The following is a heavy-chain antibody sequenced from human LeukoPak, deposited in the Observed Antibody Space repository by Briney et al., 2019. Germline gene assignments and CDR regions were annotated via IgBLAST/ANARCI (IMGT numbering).Heavy chain of an antibody. CDR2: MNPNSGNT. Sequence: EASVKVSCKASGYTFTSYDINWVRQDTGQGLEWMGWMNPNSGNTGYAQKFQGRVTMTRNTSISTAYMELSSLRSEDTAVYYCARALDSSGYYYLYWGQGTLVTVSS. CDR1: GYTFTSYD. V-gene: IGHV1-8*01. D-gene: IGHD3-22*01. J-gene: IGHJ4*02. CDR3: ARALDSSGYYYLY.